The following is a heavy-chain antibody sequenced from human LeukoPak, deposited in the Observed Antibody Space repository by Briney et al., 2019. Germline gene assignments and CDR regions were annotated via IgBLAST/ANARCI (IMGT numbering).Heavy chain of an antibody. Sequence: SETLSLICTVSGGSISSYYWSWIRQPPGKGLEWIGYIYYSGSTNYNPSLKSRVTISVDTSKNQFSLKLSSVTAADTAVYYCASWGSSAFDYWGQGTLVTVSS. CDR3: ASWGSSAFDY. CDR2: IYYSGST. V-gene: IGHV4-59*01. D-gene: IGHD3-16*01. CDR1: GGSISSYY. J-gene: IGHJ4*02.